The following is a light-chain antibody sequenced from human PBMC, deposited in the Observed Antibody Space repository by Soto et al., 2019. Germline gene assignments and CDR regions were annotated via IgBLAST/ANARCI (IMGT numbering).Light chain of an antibody. CDR2: GAS. J-gene: IGKJ1*01. Sequence: EIVMTQSPATLSVSPGERATLSCRASQSVGSNLAWYQQKPGQAPRLLIYGASTRATGIPARFSGSGSGTEFTLTISSLQPDDFATYYCQQYNSYSFGQGTKVDIK. CDR1: QSVGSN. CDR3: QQYNSYS. V-gene: IGKV3-15*01.